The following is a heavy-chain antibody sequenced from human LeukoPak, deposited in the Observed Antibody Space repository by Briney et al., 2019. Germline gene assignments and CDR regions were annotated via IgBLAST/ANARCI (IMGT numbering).Heavy chain of an antibody. V-gene: IGHV3-23*01. Sequence: GGSLRLSCAASGFTFRNYGMHWVRQAPGKGLEWVSVISGSGDNTNYADPVKGRFTISRDNSKNTLYVQMNSLRAEDTAVYYCAKNMGYGGNSAFDIWGQGTMVTVSS. D-gene: IGHD4-23*01. CDR2: ISGSGDNT. CDR1: GFTFRNYG. CDR3: AKNMGYGGNSAFDI. J-gene: IGHJ3*02.